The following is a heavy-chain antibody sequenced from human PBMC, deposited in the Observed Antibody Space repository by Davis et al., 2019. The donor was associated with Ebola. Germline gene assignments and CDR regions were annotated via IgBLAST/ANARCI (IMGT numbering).Heavy chain of an antibody. V-gene: IGHV4-4*02. CDR3: ARGGRTARAFDI. Sequence: MPSETLSLTCAVSGGSISTTNWWAWVRQPPGKGLEWIGEIYPSGSTNYNPSLKSRVTISVDTSKNQFSLKLSSVTAADTAVYYCARGGRTARAFDIWGQGTMVTVSS. CDR1: GGSISTTNW. CDR2: IYPSGST. J-gene: IGHJ3*02. D-gene: IGHD2-21*02.